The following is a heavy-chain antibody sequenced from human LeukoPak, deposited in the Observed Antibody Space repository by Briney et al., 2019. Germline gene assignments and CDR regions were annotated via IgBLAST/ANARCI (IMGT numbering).Heavy chain of an antibody. D-gene: IGHD6-13*01. CDR3: AREIIAAAGKDAFDI. CDR2: IIPIFGTA. Sequence: ASVKVSCMASGGTFSSYAISWVRQAPGQGLEWMGGIIPIFGTANYAQKFQGRVTITADKSTSTAYMELSSLRSEDTAVYYCAREIIAAAGKDAFDIWGQGTMVTVSS. J-gene: IGHJ3*02. V-gene: IGHV1-69*06. CDR1: GGTFSSYA.